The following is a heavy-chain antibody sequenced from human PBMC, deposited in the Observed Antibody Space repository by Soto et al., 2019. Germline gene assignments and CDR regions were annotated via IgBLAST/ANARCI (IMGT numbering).Heavy chain of an antibody. CDR1: GYTFINYY. J-gene: IGHJ4*02. CDR3: ARDLAAGDY. Sequence: QVQLVQSGAEVKKPGASVKLSCKASGYTFINYYMHWVRQAPGQGLEWMGIFNPTSGSTNYAQKFQGRVTLTMDTSTRTVYMELSSLRFDDTAEYYCARDLAAGDYWGQGTLVTVSS. D-gene: IGHD6-13*01. V-gene: IGHV1-46*01. CDR2: FNPTSGST.